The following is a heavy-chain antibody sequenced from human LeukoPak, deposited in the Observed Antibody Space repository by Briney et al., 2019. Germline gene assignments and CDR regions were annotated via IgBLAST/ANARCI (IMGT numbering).Heavy chain of an antibody. CDR2: IYYSGST. D-gene: IGHD6-19*01. Sequence: SETLSLTCNVSGGSISSYYWSWIRQPPGKGLEWIGYIYYSGSTNYNPSLKSRVTILLDTAKNQFSLKLTSVTAADTALSYCARRSGSGWYIDYWGQGTLVTVSS. CDR1: GGSISSYY. V-gene: IGHV4-59*12. CDR3: ARRSGSGWYIDY. J-gene: IGHJ4*02.